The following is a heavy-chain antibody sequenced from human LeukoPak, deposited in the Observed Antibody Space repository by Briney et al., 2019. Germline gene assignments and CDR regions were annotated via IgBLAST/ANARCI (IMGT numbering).Heavy chain of an antibody. CDR3: VSGYDNYYYYYMDV. CDR1: GFTFNNYA. D-gene: IGHD5-12*01. J-gene: IGHJ6*03. V-gene: IGHV3-74*01. CDR2: INSDGSST. Sequence: GGSLRLSCAASGFTFNNYAMTWVRQAPGKGLEWVSRINSDGSSTSYADSVKGRFTISRDNAKNTLYLQMNSLRAEDTAVYYCVSGYDNYYYYYMDVWGKGTTVTVSS.